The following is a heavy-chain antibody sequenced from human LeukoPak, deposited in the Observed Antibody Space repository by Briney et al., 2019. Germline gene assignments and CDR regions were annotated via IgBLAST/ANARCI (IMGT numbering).Heavy chain of an antibody. CDR2: INSDGSST. D-gene: IGHD5-18*01. CDR1: GFTFSYYW. V-gene: IGHV3-74*01. CDR3: ARVRTNTYGFDY. Sequence: GGSLRLSCAASGFTFSYYWMHWVRQAPGKGLVSVSHINSDGSSTSYADSVKGRFTISRDNAKSTLYLQMNSLRAEDTAVYYCARVRTNTYGFDYWGQGTLVTVSS. J-gene: IGHJ4*02.